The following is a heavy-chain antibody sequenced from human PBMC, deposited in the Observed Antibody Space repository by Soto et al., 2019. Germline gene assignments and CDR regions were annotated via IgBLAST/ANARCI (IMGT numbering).Heavy chain of an antibody. CDR1: GGSISSGGYY. V-gene: IGHV4-31*03. Sequence: QVQLQESGPGLVKPSQTLSLTCTVSGGSISSGGYYWSWIRQHPGKGLEWIGYIYYSGSTYYNPSLKSRVTISVDTSKNQFSLKLSSVTAADTAVYYCASVDPREAGYCGGGSCYGTRMLDYWGQGTLVTVSS. CDR2: IYYSGST. J-gene: IGHJ4*02. D-gene: IGHD2-15*01. CDR3: ASVDPREAGYCGGGSCYGTRMLDY.